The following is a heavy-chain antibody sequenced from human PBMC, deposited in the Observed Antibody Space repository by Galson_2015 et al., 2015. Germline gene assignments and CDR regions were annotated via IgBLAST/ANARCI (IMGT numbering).Heavy chain of an antibody. CDR1: GFSFSGYW. Sequence: SLRLSCAASGFSFSGYWMSWVRQAPGKGLEWVANIKQDGSEIYYVDSVKGRFTISRHNSKNTLYLQMDSLRAENTAVYYCARDPGVSRGDYYYYYYMDVWGQGTTVTVSS. V-gene: IGHV3-7*01. J-gene: IGHJ6*03. CDR3: ARDPGVSRGDYYYYYYMDV. D-gene: IGHD3-10*01. CDR2: IKQDGSEI.